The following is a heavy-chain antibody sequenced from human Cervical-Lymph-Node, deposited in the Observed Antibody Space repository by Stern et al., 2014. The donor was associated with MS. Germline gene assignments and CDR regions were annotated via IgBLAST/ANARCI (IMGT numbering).Heavy chain of an antibody. D-gene: IGHD3-3*01. V-gene: IGHV4-59*08. J-gene: IGHJ4*02. CDR3: AGSGTYYPDY. CDR2: VHYSGTT. Sequence: VQLEESGPGLVKPSETLSLTCSVSGGSISSYYWNWIRQPPGKGLEWIANVHYSGTTNYNPSLTSRVTILLDTSMKKISLKLTFVTAADTAVYYCAGSGTYYPDYWGQGILVTVSS. CDR1: GGSISSYY.